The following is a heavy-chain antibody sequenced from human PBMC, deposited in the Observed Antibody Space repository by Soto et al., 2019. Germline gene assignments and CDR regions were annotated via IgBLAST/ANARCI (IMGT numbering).Heavy chain of an antibody. CDR3: AKDPISGSYYGGDY. V-gene: IGHV3-23*01. Sequence: GGSLRLSCAASGFTFSSSAMSWVRQAPGKGLEWVSTISATGGSTYYADSVRGRFTISRDNSKNTVYLQMNSLRAEDTAVYYCAKDPISGSYYGGDYWGQGTLVTV. CDR2: ISATGGST. CDR1: GFTFSSSA. J-gene: IGHJ4*02. D-gene: IGHD1-26*01.